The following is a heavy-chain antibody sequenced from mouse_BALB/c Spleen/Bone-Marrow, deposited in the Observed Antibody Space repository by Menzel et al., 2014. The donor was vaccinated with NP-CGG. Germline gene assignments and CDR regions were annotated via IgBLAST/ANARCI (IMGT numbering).Heavy chain of an antibody. CDR1: GDSITSGY. Sequence: DVKLVESGPSLVKPSQTLSLTCSVTGDSITSGYWNWIRKFPGNKLEYMGFISYSGGTYYNPSLGSRISITRNTSKNQYYLHLNSVTTEDTATYYCARTHYYGWFDYWGQGTTLTVSS. CDR2: ISYSGGT. D-gene: IGHD1-2*01. V-gene: IGHV3-8*02. J-gene: IGHJ2*01. CDR3: ARTHYYGWFDY.